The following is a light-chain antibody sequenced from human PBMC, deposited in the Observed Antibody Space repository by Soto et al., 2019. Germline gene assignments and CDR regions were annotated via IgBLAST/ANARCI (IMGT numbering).Light chain of an antibody. CDR1: QDITMY. CDR3: QQYDNVFT. CDR2: DAS. J-gene: IGKJ5*01. V-gene: IGKV1-33*01. Sequence: DIQMTQSPSSLSASVGDRVTITCQASQDITMYLNWYQQKPGKAPKLLIYDASNLQTGVPSRFSGSGYGTDFTFTISSLQPEDIATYYCQQYDNVFTFGQGTRLEMK.